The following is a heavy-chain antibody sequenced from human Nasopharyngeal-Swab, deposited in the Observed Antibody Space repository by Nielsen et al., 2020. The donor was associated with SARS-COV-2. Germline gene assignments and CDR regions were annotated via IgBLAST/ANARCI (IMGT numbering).Heavy chain of an antibody. J-gene: IGHJ2*01. D-gene: IGHD4-23*01. CDR3: ARIRWAYWYFDL. Sequence: GESLKISCAASGFTFSNVWMSWVRQAPGKGLEWIGRIKSKTDGGTTDYAATVKGRFTISRDDSKNTVYLQMNSLKTEDIAVYYCARIRWAYWYFDLWGRGTLVTVSS. CDR2: IKSKTDGGTT. V-gene: IGHV3-15*01. CDR1: GFTFSNVW.